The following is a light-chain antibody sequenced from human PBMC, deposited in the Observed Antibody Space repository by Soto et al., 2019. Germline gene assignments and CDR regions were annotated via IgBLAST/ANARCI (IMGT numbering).Light chain of an antibody. CDR1: QTVNGNY. CDR3: QQRSNWPRT. J-gene: IGKJ1*01. Sequence: ETVLTQSPGTLSLSPGERATLSCRASQTVNGNYLGWYQQKPGQAPRLLIYGTSSRATGIPDRFSGSGSGTDFTLTISRLEPEDFAVYYCQQRSNWPRTFGQGTKVEIK. V-gene: IGKV3D-20*02. CDR2: GTS.